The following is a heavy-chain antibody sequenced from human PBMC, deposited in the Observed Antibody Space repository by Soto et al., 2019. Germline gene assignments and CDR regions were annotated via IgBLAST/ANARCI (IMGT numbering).Heavy chain of an antibody. J-gene: IGHJ5*02. D-gene: IGHD6-19*01. Sequence: EVQLVESGGGLVKPGGSLRLSCAASGFTFSSYRMNWVRQAPGKGLEWVSSISSSSSYIYYADSVKGRFTISRDNAKNSLYLQMNSLRAEDTAVYYCARDGEAVAGTGFDPWGQGTLVTVSS. CDR2: ISSSSSYI. CDR1: GFTFSSYR. CDR3: ARDGEAVAGTGFDP. V-gene: IGHV3-21*01.